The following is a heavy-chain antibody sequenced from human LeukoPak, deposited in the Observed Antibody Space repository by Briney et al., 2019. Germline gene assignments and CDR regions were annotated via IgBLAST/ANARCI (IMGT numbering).Heavy chain of an antibody. V-gene: IGHV1-8*01. CDR3: AKAGTGTTFYYYMHV. CDR1: GYTFTSYD. J-gene: IGHJ6*03. Sequence: ASVTVSCKASGYTFTSYDINWVRQAPGQGLEWMGWMSPYSGNTGYAQKFQGRVTMTRDTSVSTAYMELSSLIAEDTAVYYCAKAGTGTTFYYYMHVWGKGPTVTVSS. D-gene: IGHD1-14*01. CDR2: MSPYSGNT.